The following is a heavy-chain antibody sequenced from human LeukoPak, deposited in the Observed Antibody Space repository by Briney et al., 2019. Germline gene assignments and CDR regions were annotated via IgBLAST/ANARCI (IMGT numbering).Heavy chain of an antibody. CDR2: IYSGGST. V-gene: IGHV3-53*01. J-gene: IGHJ6*02. CDR1: GFTVSSNY. D-gene: IGHD1-1*01. CDR3: ARGRYDWNYELNYYYYGMDV. Sequence: PGGSLRLSCAASGFTVSSNYMSWVRQAPGKGLEWVSVIYSGGSTYYADSVKGRFTISRDNSKNTLYLQMNSLRAEDTAVYYCARGRYDWNYELNYYYYGMDVWGQGTTVTVSS.